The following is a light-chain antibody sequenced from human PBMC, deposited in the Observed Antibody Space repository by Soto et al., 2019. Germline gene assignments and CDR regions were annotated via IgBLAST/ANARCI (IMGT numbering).Light chain of an antibody. CDR3: VLYMGSGSWV. Sequence: QTVVTQEPSFSVSPGGTVTLTCGLSSGSVSTSYYPSWYQQTPGQAPRTLIYSTNTRSSGVPDRFSGSILGNXAALTITGAQADDESDYYCVLYMGSGSWVFGGGTKLTVL. V-gene: IGLV8-61*01. J-gene: IGLJ3*02. CDR1: SGSVSTSYY. CDR2: STN.